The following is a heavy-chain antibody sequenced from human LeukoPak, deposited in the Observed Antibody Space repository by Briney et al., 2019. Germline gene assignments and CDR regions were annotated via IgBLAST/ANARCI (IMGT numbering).Heavy chain of an antibody. V-gene: IGHV3-48*02. CDR1: GFSLSDYG. CDR3: ARDKYSSSSPTLLDV. Sequence: GGSLRLSCSASGFSLSDYGMSWVRQAPGKGLEWVSYITMNSVRFYADSVKGRFTISRDNDKNSVYLQMNSLRDEDTAVYYCARDKYSSSSPTLLDVWGQGTTVTVSS. D-gene: IGHD6-6*01. J-gene: IGHJ6*02. CDR2: ITMNSVR.